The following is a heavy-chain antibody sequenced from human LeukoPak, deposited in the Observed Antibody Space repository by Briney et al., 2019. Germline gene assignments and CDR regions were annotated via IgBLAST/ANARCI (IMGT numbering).Heavy chain of an antibody. V-gene: IGHV4-61*01. J-gene: IGHJ4*02. CDR1: GGSVSSGSYY. CDR2: IYYSGST. D-gene: IGHD3-3*01. Sequence: PSETLSLTCTVSGGSVSSGSYYWSWIRQPPGKGLEWIGYIYYSGSTNYNPSLKSRVTISVDTSKNQFSLKLSSVTAADTAVYYCARVRPDFWGGYYFDYWGQGTLVTVSS. CDR3: ARVRPDFWGGYYFDY.